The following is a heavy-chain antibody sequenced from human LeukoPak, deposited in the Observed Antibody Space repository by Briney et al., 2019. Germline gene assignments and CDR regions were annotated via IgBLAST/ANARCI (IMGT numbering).Heavy chain of an antibody. D-gene: IGHD3-9*01. J-gene: IGHJ2*01. V-gene: IGHV1-58*01. Sequence: ASVKVSCKASGFTFTSSAVQWVRQARGQRLEWIGWIVVGSGNTNYAQKFQERVTITRDMSTSTAYMELSSLRSEDTAVYYCAADPTRRLVWYFDLWGRGTLVTVSS. CDR2: IVVGSGNT. CDR3: AADPTRRLVWYFDL. CDR1: GFTFTSSA.